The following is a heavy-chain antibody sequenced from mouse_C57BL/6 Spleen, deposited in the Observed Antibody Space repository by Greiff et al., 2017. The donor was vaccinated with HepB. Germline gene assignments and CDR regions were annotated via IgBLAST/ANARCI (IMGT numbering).Heavy chain of an antibody. J-gene: IGHJ4*01. CDR2: INPSSGYT. CDR1: GYTFTSYW. CDR3: ASYGSSFPYYAMGY. D-gene: IGHD1-1*01. Sequence: VQLQQSGAELAKPGASVKLSCTASGYTFTSYWMHWVKQRPGQGLEWIGYINPSSGYTKYNQKFKDKATLTADKSSSTAYMQLSSLTYEDSAVYYCASYGSSFPYYAMGYWGQGTSGTVSS. V-gene: IGHV1-7*01.